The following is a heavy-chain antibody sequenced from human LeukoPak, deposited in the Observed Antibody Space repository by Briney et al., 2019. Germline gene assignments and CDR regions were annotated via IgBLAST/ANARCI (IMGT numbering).Heavy chain of an antibody. Sequence: GGSLRLSCVVSEFTFSSYSMNWVRQAPGKGLEWISYIGSSSGNKYYADPVRGRFTISRDNAKNSLFLQMNSLRAEDTAVYFCARDAGYNGNYYFDYWGQGTLVSVSS. V-gene: IGHV3-48*01. CDR1: EFTFSSYS. CDR3: ARDAGYNGNYYFDY. D-gene: IGHD1-7*01. J-gene: IGHJ4*02. CDR2: IGSSSGNK.